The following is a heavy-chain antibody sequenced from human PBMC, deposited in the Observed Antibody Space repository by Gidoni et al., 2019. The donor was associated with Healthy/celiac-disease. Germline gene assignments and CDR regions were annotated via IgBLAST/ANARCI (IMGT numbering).Heavy chain of an antibody. CDR2: ISGSGGGT. Sequence: EVQLLESGGGLVQPGGSLRLSCAASGSTSSSYAISWVRQAPGEGLECVSAISGSGGGTYYADSVKGRFTISRDNSKNTLYLQMNSLRAEDTAVYYCAKGQLRLGELSFPYYTFDYWGQGTLVTVSS. CDR1: GSTSSSYA. V-gene: IGHV3-23*01. CDR3: AKGQLRLGELSFPYYTFDY. D-gene: IGHD3-16*02. J-gene: IGHJ4*02.